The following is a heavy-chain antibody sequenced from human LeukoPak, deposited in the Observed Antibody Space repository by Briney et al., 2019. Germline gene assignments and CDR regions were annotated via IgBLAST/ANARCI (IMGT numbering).Heavy chain of an antibody. Sequence: SETLSLTCTVSNSSISSGFHWGWIRQPPGKGLEWIGSLYHGGSTYFNPSLKSRVTISVDTSKNQFSLKLSSVTAADTAVYYCARGSVTGNWFDPWGQGTLVTVSS. CDR3: ARGSVTGNWFDP. J-gene: IGHJ5*02. D-gene: IGHD4-17*01. CDR1: NSSISSGFH. V-gene: IGHV4-38-2*02. CDR2: LYHGGST.